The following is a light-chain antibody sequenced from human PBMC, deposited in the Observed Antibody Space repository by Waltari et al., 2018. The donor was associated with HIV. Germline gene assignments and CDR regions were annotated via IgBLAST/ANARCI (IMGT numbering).Light chain of an antibody. CDR1: SSDIGYFDY. J-gene: IGLJ1*01. V-gene: IGLV2-11*01. Sequence: QSALTQPRSVSGSPGQSVTISCTGTSSDIGYFDYVSWYQQYPGKAPKVIIYEVSQRPSGVLDRFTASKSGITASLAISGLQDEDEADYYCCSYAGTYTYVFGTGTTVTVL. CDR2: EVS. CDR3: CSYAGTYTYV.